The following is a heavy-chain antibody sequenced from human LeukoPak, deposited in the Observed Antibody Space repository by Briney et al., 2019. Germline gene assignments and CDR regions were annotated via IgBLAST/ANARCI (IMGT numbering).Heavy chain of an antibody. CDR2: INHSGST. V-gene: IGHV4-34*01. CDR3: AREVGGSGSYSDYYYYMDV. J-gene: IGHJ6*03. CDR1: GGSFSGYY. Sequence: SETLSLTCAVYGGSFSGYYWSWNRQPPGKGLEWIGEINHSGSTNYNPSLKSRVTISVDTSKNQFSLKLSSVTAADTAVYYCAREVGGSGSYSDYYYYMDVWGKGTTVTVS. D-gene: IGHD3-10*01.